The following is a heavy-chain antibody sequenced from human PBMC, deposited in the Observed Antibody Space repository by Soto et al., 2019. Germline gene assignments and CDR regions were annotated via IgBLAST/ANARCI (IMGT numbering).Heavy chain of an antibody. CDR3: SRAYLTVGIAARHYYYYYGMDV. CDR2: ISAYNGNT. CDR1: GYTFTSYG. D-gene: IGHD6-6*01. J-gene: IGHJ6*02. V-gene: IGHV1-18*01. Sequence: GASVKVSCKASGYTFTSYGISWVRQAPGQGLEWMGWISAYNGNTNYAQKLQGRVTMTTDTSTSTAYMELRSLRSDDTAVYYCSRAYLTVGIAARHYYYYYGMDVWGQGTTVTVSS.